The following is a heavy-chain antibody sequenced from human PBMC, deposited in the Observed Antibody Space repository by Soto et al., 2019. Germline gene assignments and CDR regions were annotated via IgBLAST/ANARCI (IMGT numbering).Heavy chain of an antibody. CDR3: ARRREGAFDY. CDR1: GGSFSGYY. D-gene: IGHD1-26*01. J-gene: IGHJ4*02. CDR2: INHSGST. Sequence: PSETLSLTCSIYGGSFSGYYWSWIRQPPGKGLEWIGEINHSGSTNYNPSLKSRVTISVDTSKNQFSLKLSSVTAADTAVYYCARRREGAFDYWGQGTLVTVSS. V-gene: IGHV4-34*01.